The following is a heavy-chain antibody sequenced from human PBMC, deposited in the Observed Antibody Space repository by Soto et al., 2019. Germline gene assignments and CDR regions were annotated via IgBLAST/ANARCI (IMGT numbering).Heavy chain of an antibody. CDR3: ARGPYSSGWYYFDY. CDR2: ISSDGSIT. J-gene: IGHJ4*02. CDR1: GFTFSDYY. Sequence: GGSLRLSCAASGFTFSDYYMSWIRQAPGKGLEWVSYISSDGSITRYADSVKGRFTISRDNAKNTLYLQMNSLRAEDTAVFYCARGPYSSGWYYFDYWGQGTLVTVSS. D-gene: IGHD6-19*01. V-gene: IGHV3-11*06.